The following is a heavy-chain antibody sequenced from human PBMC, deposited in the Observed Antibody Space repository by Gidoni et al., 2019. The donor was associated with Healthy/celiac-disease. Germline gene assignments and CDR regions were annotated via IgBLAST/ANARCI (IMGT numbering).Heavy chain of an antibody. CDR2: IRSKAYGGTT. CDR3: TRDGVLRYFDWFQPEDYYYGMDV. D-gene: IGHD3-9*01. V-gene: IGHV3-49*03. Sequence: EVQLVESGGGLVQPGRSLRLSCTASGFTFGDYAMSWFRQAPGKGLEWVGFIRSKAYGGTTEYAASVKGRFTISRDDSKSIAYLQMNSLKTEDTAVYYCTRDGVLRYFDWFQPEDYYYGMDVWGQGTTVTVSS. J-gene: IGHJ6*02. CDR1: GFTFGDYA.